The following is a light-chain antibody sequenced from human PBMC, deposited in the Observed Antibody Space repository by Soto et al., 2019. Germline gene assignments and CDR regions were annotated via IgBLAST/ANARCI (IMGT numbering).Light chain of an antibody. CDR2: GAS. CDR1: QSVFSN. CDR3: HQYNDSPPAT. J-gene: IGKJ4*01. V-gene: IGKV3-15*01. Sequence: EVVMTQSPATLSLFPGERATLSCRASQSVFSNLAWYQQKNGQAPRLLIYGASTRATGIPARFSGSGSGTEFTLTISSLQSEDFAVYYCHQYNDSPPATFGGGTKVEIK.